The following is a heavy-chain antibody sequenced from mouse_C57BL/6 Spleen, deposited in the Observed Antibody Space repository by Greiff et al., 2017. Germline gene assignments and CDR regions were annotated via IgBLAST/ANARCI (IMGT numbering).Heavy chain of an antibody. Sequence: QVQLQQSGAELARPGASVKLSCKASGYTFTSYGISWVKQRTGQGLEWIGEIYPRSGNTYYNEKFKGKATLTADKSSSTAYMELRSLTSEDSAVYFCARGRSGLYYFDYWGQGTTLTVSA. CDR1: GYTFTSYG. J-gene: IGHJ2*01. CDR3: ARGRSGLYYFDY. V-gene: IGHV1-81*01. D-gene: IGHD3-2*02. CDR2: IYPRSGNT.